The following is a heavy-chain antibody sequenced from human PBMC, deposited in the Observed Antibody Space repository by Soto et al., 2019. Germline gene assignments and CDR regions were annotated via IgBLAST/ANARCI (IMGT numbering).Heavy chain of an antibody. CDR2: INPNSGAT. J-gene: IGHJ5*02. Sequence: ASVKVSCKASGYTFTGYFIHWLRHAPGQGLEWMGRINPNSGATNYAQNLQGRVTISADKSTLTSYMELHSLTSDDTALYYCARDRTDSGYYTNWLDPWGQGTQVTVSS. D-gene: IGHD3-22*01. CDR1: GYTFTGYF. CDR3: ARDRTDSGYYTNWLDP. V-gene: IGHV1-2*06.